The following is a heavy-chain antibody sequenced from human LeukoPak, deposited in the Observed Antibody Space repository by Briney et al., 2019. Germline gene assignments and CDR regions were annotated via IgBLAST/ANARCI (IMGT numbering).Heavy chain of an antibody. D-gene: IGHD2/OR15-2a*01. CDR2: IGIAGDT. J-gene: IGHJ3*02. V-gene: IGHV3-13*04. CDR3: ARGGLSTILWAFDT. Sequence: GGSLRLSCAASGFTFSSYDMHWVRQATGKGLEWVSTIGIAGDTYYAGSVKGRFTISRENAKNSLYLQMNSLREGDTAVYYCARGGLSTILWAFDTWGQGTMVTVSS. CDR1: GFTFSSYD.